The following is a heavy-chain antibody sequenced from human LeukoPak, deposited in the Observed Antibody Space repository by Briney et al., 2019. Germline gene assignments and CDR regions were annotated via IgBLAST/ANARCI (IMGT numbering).Heavy chain of an antibody. D-gene: IGHD3-22*01. J-gene: IGHJ5*02. CDR3: ARQIYYFDSSGQGWFDP. V-gene: IGHV5-10-1*01. Sequence: PGESLKISCKGSGYSFTSYWITWVRQKPGKGLEWMGKIDPNDGYTQYSPSFEGHVSFSADKSNSTAYLQWSSLKASDTAMYYCARQIYYFDSSGQGWFDPWGQGTLVAVSS. CDR1: GYSFTSYW. CDR2: IDPNDGYT.